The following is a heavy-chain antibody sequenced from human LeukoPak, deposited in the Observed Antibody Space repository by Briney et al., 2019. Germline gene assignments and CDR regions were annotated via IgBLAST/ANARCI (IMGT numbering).Heavy chain of an antibody. Sequence: SVKVSCKASGGTFSSYAISWVRQAPGQGLEWMGRIIPILGIANYAQKFQGRVTITADKSTSTAYMELSSLRSEDTAVYYCARGGYGGNSGGRGNWYFDLWGRGTLVTVSS. J-gene: IGHJ2*01. CDR2: IIPILGIA. CDR1: GGTFSSYA. CDR3: ARGGYGGNSGGRGNWYFDL. D-gene: IGHD4-23*01. V-gene: IGHV1-69*04.